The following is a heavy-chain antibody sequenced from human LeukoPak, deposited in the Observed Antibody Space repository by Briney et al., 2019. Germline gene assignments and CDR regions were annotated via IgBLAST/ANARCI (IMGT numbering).Heavy chain of an antibody. CDR1: GASISSTNW. CDR2: IFPSGST. V-gene: IGHV4-4*02. CDR3: ATRDSGSYYSFDY. J-gene: IGHJ4*02. Sequence: SGTLSLTCAVSGASISSTNWWSWVRQPQGKGLEWIGQIFPSGSTTYNPSLKSRVTISVDKSKSQFSLNLSSVTAADTAVYYCATRDSGSYYSFDYWGQGTLVTVSS. D-gene: IGHD1-26*01.